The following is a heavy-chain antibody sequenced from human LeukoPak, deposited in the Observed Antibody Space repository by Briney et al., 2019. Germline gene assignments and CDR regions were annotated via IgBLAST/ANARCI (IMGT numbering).Heavy chain of an antibody. CDR3: ARGVVSAAIRGGPFDY. V-gene: IGHV3-66*01. CDR2: IYSGGST. Sequence: GSLRLSCAASGFTVSSNYMSWVRQAPGKGPEWVSVIYSGGSTYYADSVKGRFAISRDNSKNTLYLQMNSLRAEDTAVYYCARGVVSAAIRGGPFDYWGLGTLVTVSS. D-gene: IGHD2-2*02. CDR1: GFTVSSNY. J-gene: IGHJ4*02.